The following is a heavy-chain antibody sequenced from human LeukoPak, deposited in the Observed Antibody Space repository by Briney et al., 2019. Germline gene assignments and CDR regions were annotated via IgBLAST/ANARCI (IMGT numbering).Heavy chain of an antibody. CDR3: ARLRFFDRGLWYLDN. CDR2: IKTDGNEE. Sequence: GGSLRLSCAASGFTFSKYWLTWVRQVPGKGLEWVANIKTDGNEEYYADSVKGRFTISRDNAKNSLFLQVNSLRAEDAAVYYCARLRFFDRGLWYLDNWGQGTLVTVSS. J-gene: IGHJ4*02. D-gene: IGHD3-9*01. CDR1: GFTFSKYW. V-gene: IGHV3-7*04.